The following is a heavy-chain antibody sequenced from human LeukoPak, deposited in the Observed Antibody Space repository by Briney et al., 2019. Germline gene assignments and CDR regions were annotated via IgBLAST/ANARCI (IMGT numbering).Heavy chain of an antibody. Sequence: PAETLSLTWTVSGGSISSYYWSWIRQPPGKGLEWIGYIYDSGSTNYNPSPKSRVTISVDTSKNQFSLKLTSVAAADTAVYYCTKGGRRDILTYWGQGILVTVSP. CDR3: TKGGRRDILTY. V-gene: IGHV4-59*01. CDR1: GGSISSYY. D-gene: IGHD3-9*01. CDR2: IYDSGST. J-gene: IGHJ4*02.